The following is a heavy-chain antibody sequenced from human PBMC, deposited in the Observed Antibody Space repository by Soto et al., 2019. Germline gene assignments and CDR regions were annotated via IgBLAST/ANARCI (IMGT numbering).Heavy chain of an antibody. CDR3: ATDMESGWYEGDAFDI. CDR1: GFTFDDYA. V-gene: IGHV3-9*01. Sequence: EVQLVESGGGLVQPGRSLRLSCAASGFTFDDYAMHWVRQAPGKGLEWVSGISWNSGSIGYADSVKGRFTISRDNAKNSLYLQRNSLRAEDTAVYYCATDMESGWYEGDAFDIWGQGTMVTVSS. J-gene: IGHJ3*02. D-gene: IGHD6-19*01. CDR2: ISWNSGSI.